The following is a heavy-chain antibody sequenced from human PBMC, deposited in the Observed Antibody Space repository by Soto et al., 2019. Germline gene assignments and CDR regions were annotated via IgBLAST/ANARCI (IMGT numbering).Heavy chain of an antibody. CDR2: ISAYNGNT. CDR1: RYTFTRYG. CDR3: ARDEATCDFDAALRLFDY. Sequence: GAAVKVSFKASRYTFTRYGISWLRQAPGQGLEWMGWISAYNGNTNYAKKLQGRVTMTTDTSTSTAYMELRSLRSDDTAVYYCARDEATCDFDAALRLFDYWGQGTLVTVSS. J-gene: IGHJ4*02. D-gene: IGHD3-3*01. V-gene: IGHV1-18*04.